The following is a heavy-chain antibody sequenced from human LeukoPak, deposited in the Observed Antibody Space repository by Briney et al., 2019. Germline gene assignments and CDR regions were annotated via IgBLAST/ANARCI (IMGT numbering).Heavy chain of an antibody. D-gene: IGHD6-13*01. V-gene: IGHV1-69*04. J-gene: IGHJ5*02. CDR3: ARAHLIAAPGYNWFDP. CDR1: GGTFSSYA. Sequence: SVKVSCKASGGTFSSYAISWVRQAPGQGLEWMGRIIPILGIANYAQKFQGRVTITADKSTSTAYMELSSLRSDDTAVFYCARAHLIAAPGYNWFDPWGQGTLVTISS. CDR2: IIPILGIA.